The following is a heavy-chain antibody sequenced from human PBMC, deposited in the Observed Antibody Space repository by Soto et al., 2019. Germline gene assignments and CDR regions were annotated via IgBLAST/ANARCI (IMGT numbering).Heavy chain of an antibody. CDR1: GFTVNSHY. V-gene: IGHV3-53*01. CDR2: IYKGGGT. J-gene: IGHJ4*02. D-gene: IGHD1-26*01. CDR3: SSTRDSGTSYSFDY. Sequence: EVQLAESGGGLIQPGGSLRLSCAASGFTVNSHYMSWVRQGPGKGLEWVSVIYKGGGTFYADSVKGRFTISRDNSKNTVFLQMNSMSAEDTAVYYCSSTRDSGTSYSFDYWGQGTLVTVSS.